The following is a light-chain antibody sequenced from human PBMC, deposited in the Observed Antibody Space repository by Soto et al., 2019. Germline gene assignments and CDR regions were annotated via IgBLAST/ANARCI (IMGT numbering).Light chain of an antibody. CDR3: QTWSTAFSL. Sequence: QPVLTQSPSASASLGASVKLTCTLSSGHSNYPIAWHQQQPEKGPRYLMKLNSDGSHSKGDGIPHRFSGSSSGAERYLTISSLQSEDEADYYCQTWSTAFSLFGGGTKLTVL. V-gene: IGLV4-69*01. CDR2: LNSDGSH. J-gene: IGLJ3*02. CDR1: SGHSNYP.